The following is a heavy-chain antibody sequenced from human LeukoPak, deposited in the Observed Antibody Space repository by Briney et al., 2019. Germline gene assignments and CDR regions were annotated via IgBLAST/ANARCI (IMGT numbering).Heavy chain of an antibody. J-gene: IGHJ4*02. D-gene: IGHD3-3*01. V-gene: IGHV4-59*08. CDR1: GGSFSGYY. CDR3: ARTYYDFWSGYLYYFDY. CDR2: IYYSGST. Sequence: PSETLSLTCAVYGGSFSGYYWSWIRQPPGKGLEWIGYIYYSGSTNYNPSLKSRVTISVDTSKNQFSLKLSSVTAADTAVYYCARTYYDFWSGYLYYFDYWGQGTLVTVSS.